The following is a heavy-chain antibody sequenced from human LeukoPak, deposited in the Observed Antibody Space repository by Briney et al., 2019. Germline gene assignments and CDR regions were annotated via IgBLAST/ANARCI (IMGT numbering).Heavy chain of an antibody. CDR3: AKALLENWNYEDY. CDR1: GFTFSSYD. J-gene: IGHJ4*02. V-gene: IGHV3-23*01. D-gene: IGHD1-7*01. CDR2: ISGSGGST. Sequence: GGSLRLSCAASGFTFSSYDMSWVRQAPGQGLEWVSAISGSGGSTHYTDSAKGRFTISRDNSKNTLYLQMNSLRAEDTAAYYCAKALLENWNYEDYWGQGALVTVSS.